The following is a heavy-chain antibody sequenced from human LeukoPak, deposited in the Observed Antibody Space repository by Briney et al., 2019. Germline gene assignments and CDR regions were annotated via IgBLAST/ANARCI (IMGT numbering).Heavy chain of an antibody. Sequence: GGSLRLSCAASGFTFSSYWMSWVRQAPGKGLEWVANIKQDGSEKYYVDSVKGRFTISRDNAKNSLYLQMNSLRAEDTAVYYCARLITYYYDSSGHYFDYWGQGTLVTVSS. CDR1: GFTFSSYW. CDR2: IKQDGSEK. CDR3: ARLITYYYDSSGHYFDY. J-gene: IGHJ4*02. V-gene: IGHV3-7*01. D-gene: IGHD3-22*01.